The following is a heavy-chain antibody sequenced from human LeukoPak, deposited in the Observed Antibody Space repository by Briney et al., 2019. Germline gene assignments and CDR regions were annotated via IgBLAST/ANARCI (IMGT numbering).Heavy chain of an antibody. Sequence: TSETLSLTCAVPGASISTYYWSWFRQPPGKGLEWIGYIYYSGSTNYNPSLKSRVTISVDTSKNQFSLKLSSVTAADTAVYYCARVPPAARQGGYFDYWGQGTLVTVSS. CDR1: GASISTYY. D-gene: IGHD6-6*01. CDR3: ARVPPAARQGGYFDY. J-gene: IGHJ4*02. CDR2: IYYSGST. V-gene: IGHV4-59*01.